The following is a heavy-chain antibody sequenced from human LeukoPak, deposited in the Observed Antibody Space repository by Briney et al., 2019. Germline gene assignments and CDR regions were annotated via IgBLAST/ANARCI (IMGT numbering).Heavy chain of an antibody. D-gene: IGHD3-22*01. CDR1: GYTFSSYA. V-gene: IGHV1-69*13. Sequence: ASVKVSCKASGYTFSSYAISWVGQAPGQGLEWRGGIIPILDTGNYAQKFQGRLTITADESTSTAYMELSSLRSEDTAVYSCARTYYYASSGYYFDYWGQGTLVTVS. CDR2: IIPILDTG. J-gene: IGHJ4*02. CDR3: ARTYYYASSGYYFDY.